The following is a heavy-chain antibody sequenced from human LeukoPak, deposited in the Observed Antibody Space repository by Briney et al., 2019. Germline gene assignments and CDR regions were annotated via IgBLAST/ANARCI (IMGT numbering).Heavy chain of an antibody. CDR1: GFTFSNYW. D-gene: IGHD6-6*01. Sequence: GGSLRLSCAASGFTFSNYWMHWVRQAPGKGLQWVANIKQNGSETYYVDAVRGRFTISRGNVKNSLYLQMNSLRVEDTAMYYCVGGLIAASGNWGQGTLVTVSS. V-gene: IGHV3-7*03. CDR3: VGGLIAASGN. J-gene: IGHJ4*02. CDR2: IKQNGSET.